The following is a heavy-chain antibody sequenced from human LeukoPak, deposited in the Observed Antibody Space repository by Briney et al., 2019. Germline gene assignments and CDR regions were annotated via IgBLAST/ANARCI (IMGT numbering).Heavy chain of an antibody. V-gene: IGHV4-39*01. D-gene: IGHD2-8*02. CDR1: GGSISSSSYY. J-gene: IGHJ4*02. CDR2: IYYSGST. Sequence: SETLSLTCTVSGGSISSSSYYWGWIRQPPGKGLEWIGSIYYSGSTYYNPSLKSRVTISVDTSKNQFSLKLSSVTAADTAVYYCARVGVSRVYDYWGQGTLVTVSS. CDR3: ARVGVSRVYDY.